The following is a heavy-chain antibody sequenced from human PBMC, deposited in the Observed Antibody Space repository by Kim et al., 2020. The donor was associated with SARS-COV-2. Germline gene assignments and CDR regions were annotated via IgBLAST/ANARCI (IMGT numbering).Heavy chain of an antibody. J-gene: IGHJ4*02. CDR3: SGSGSYYAEWYYFDY. V-gene: IGHV3-15*01. Sequence: GGSLRLSCAASGFTFSNAWMSWVRQAPGKGLEWVGRIKSKTDGGTTDYAAPVKGRITISRDDSKNTLYLQMSSRKTEDTGVYYYSGSGSYYAEWYYFDYWGQGTLGTVSS. D-gene: IGHD1-26*01. CDR1: GFTFSNAW. CDR2: IKSKTDGGTT.